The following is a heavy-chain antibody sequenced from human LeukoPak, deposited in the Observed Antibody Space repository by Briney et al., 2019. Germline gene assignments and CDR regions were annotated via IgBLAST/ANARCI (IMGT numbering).Heavy chain of an antibody. CDR1: GYTFTSYY. Sequence: ASVKVSCKAFGYTFTSYYMHWVRQAPGQGLEWMGIINPSGGSTSYAQKFQGRVTMTRNTSISTAYMELSSLRSEDTAVYYCARGLSGYSYGYWFDPWGQGTLVTVSS. CDR2: INPSGGST. CDR3: ARGLSGYSYGYWFDP. V-gene: IGHV1-46*01. D-gene: IGHD5-18*01. J-gene: IGHJ5*02.